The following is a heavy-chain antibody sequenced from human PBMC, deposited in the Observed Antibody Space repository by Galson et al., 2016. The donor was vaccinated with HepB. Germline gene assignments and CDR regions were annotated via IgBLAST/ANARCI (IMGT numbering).Heavy chain of an antibody. J-gene: IGHJ6*03. CDR2: TFYRSTWEN. CDR3: ARAVMLGRGMDV. Sequence: CAISGDSVYNNAAAWVWIRQSPSRGVEWLGRTFYRSTWENHYAGSVKNRITISPDTSRNQFSLHLNSVTPEDTAVYYCARAVMLGRGMDVWGKGSTVIVSS. D-gene: IGHD3-10*01. CDR1: GDSVYNNAAA. V-gene: IGHV6-1*01.